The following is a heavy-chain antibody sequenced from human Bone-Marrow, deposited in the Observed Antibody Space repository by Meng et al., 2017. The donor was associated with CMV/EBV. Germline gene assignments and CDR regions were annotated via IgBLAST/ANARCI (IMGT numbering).Heavy chain of an antibody. CDR2: ISYDGSNK. Sequence: GESLKISCAASGFTFSSYAMHWVRQAPGKGLEWVAVISYDGSNKYYADSVKGRFTISRDNSKNSLYLQMNSLRAEDTALYYCAKDGHYYDSSGYYQGGGAFDIWGQGTMVTVSS. V-gene: IGHV3-30*04. J-gene: IGHJ3*02. CDR3: AKDGHYYDSSGYYQGGGAFDI. CDR1: GFTFSSYA. D-gene: IGHD3-22*01.